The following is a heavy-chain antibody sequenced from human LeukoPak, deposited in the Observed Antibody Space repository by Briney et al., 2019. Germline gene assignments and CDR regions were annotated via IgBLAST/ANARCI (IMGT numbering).Heavy chain of an antibody. V-gene: IGHV4-59*01. CDR2: IYCSGST. Sequence: SETLSLTCTVSGGSISSYYWSWIRQPPGKGLEWIGYIYCSGSTNYNPSLKSRVTISVDTSKNQFSLKLSSVTAADTAVYYCARWQQLGNRFDPWGQGTLVTVSS. J-gene: IGHJ5*02. CDR1: GGSISSYY. CDR3: ARWQQLGNRFDP. D-gene: IGHD6-13*01.